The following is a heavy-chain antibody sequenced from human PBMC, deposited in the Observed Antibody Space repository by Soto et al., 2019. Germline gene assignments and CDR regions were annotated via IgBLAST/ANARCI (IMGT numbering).Heavy chain of an antibody. CDR1: GGTFSSYA. CDR3: ARDARTYYDFWSGSWFDP. V-gene: IGHV1-69*13. J-gene: IGHJ5*02. D-gene: IGHD3-3*01. Sequence: GASVKVSCKASGGTFSSYAISWVRQAPGQGLEWMGGIIPIFGTANYAQKFQGRVTITADESTSTVYMELSSLRSEDTAVYYCARDARTYYDFWSGSWFDPWGQGTLVTVSS. CDR2: IIPIFGTA.